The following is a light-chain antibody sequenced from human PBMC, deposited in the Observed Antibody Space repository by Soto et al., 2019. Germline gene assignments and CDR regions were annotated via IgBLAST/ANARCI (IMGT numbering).Light chain of an antibody. CDR2: AAS. CDR1: QGVSIY. J-gene: IGKJ1*01. Sequence: DIQMTQSPSSLSASVGDRVTITCRASQGVSIYLAWYQQKPGKVPKLLIYAASTLQSGVPSRFSGSGSGTDFTLTISSLQPEDVATYYCQKYNSAPWTFGQGTKVEIK. V-gene: IGKV1-27*01. CDR3: QKYNSAPWT.